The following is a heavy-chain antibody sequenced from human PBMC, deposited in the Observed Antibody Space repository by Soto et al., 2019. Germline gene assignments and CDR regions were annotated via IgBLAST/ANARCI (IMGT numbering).Heavy chain of an antibody. D-gene: IGHD3-3*01. CDR1: GFTCSSYA. CDR2: ISYDGSNK. J-gene: IGHJ6*02. CDR3: ARETHYDYLWRGYSYYDYFEMEV. V-gene: IGHV3-30-3*01. Sequence: GGSLRTSFAASGFTCSSYAMHWVRQAPGKGLELVAVISYDGSNKYYADSVKGRFTISRDNSNNTLYLQMNSLRAEDTAVYYCARETHYDYLWRGYSYYDYFEMEVWSQSTTVNVTS.